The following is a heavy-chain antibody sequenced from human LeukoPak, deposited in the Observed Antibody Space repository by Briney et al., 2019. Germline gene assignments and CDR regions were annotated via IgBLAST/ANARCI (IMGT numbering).Heavy chain of an antibody. J-gene: IGHJ5*02. CDR2: IYTNGST. CDR1: GGSISSGSYY. D-gene: IGHD2-15*01. CDR3: ARASYIYCSGGSCYPELSWFDP. Sequence: PSETLSLTCTVSGGSISSGSYYWSWIRQPAGKGLEWIGRIYTNGSTNYNPSLKSRVTISVDTSKNQFSLKLSSVTAADTAVYYCARASYIYCSGGSCYPELSWFDPWGQGTLVTVSS. V-gene: IGHV4-61*02.